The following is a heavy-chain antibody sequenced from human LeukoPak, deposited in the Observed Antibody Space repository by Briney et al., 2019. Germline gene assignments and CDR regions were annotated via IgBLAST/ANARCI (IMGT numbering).Heavy chain of an antibody. CDR3: ASQALAAAAPFDY. V-gene: IGHV1-46*01. D-gene: IGHD6-13*01. Sequence: GASGKVSCKASGYTFTSYYMHWGGQAPGPGLEGMGIINPSGGSTSYAQKFQGRVTMTRDTSTSTVYMELSSLRSEDTAVYYCASQALAAAAPFDYWGQGTLVTAAS. CDR2: INPSGGST. J-gene: IGHJ4*02. CDR1: GYTFTSYY.